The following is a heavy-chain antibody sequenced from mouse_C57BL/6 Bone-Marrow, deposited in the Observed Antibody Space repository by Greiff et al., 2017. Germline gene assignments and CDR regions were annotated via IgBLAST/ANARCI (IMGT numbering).Heavy chain of an antibody. J-gene: IGHJ4*01. CDR3: TGQDYSSSYEYAMDY. V-gene: IGHV6-3*01. D-gene: IGHD1-1*01. CDR2: IRLKSDNYAT. Sequence: DVQLVESGGGLVQPGGSMKLSCVASGFTFSNYWMNWVRQSPEKGLEWVAQIRLKSDNYATNYAESVKGRFTISRDDSKSSVYLQMNNLRAEDTGIYYCTGQDYSSSYEYAMDYWGQGTSVTVSS. CDR1: GFTFSNYW.